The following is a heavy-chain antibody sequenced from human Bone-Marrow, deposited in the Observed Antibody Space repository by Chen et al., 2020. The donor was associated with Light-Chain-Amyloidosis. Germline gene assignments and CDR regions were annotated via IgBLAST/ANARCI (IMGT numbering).Heavy chain of an antibody. J-gene: IGHJ4*02. V-gene: IGHV4-4*07. D-gene: IGHD4-17*01. CDR1: GDSLTSSY. Sequence: QVQLQESGPGLVKPSETLSLTCTVAGDSLTSSYWNWIRQPAGKGLEWIGRVFISGGTNYNPSLKSRVTMSVDTSKMQFSLNVRSVTAADTAVYFCAREPLYGDSRRFDFWGQGALVTVSS. CDR2: VFISGGT. CDR3: AREPLYGDSRRFDF.